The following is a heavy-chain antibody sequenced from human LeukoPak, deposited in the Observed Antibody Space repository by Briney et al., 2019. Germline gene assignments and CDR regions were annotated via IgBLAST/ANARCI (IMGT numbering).Heavy chain of an antibody. J-gene: IGHJ4*02. Sequence: KPSETLSLTCTVSGGSVSSGSYYWSWIRQPPGKGLEWIGYIYYSGSTNYNPSLKSRVTISVDTSKNQFSLKLSSVTAADTAVYYCATYGSSCRCFDYWGQGTLVTVSS. CDR3: ATYGSSCRCFDY. CDR1: GGSVSSGSYY. V-gene: IGHV4-61*01. D-gene: IGHD6-13*01. CDR2: IYYSGST.